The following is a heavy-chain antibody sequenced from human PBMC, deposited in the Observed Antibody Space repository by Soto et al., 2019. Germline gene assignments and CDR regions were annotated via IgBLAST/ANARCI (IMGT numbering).Heavy chain of an antibody. CDR2: ISAYNGNT. CDR3: ARVMRDCSGGSCYFHFDP. V-gene: IGHV1-18*01. J-gene: IGHJ5*02. Sequence: GASVRVSCKASGYTFTSYGISWVRQAPGQGLEWMGWISAYNGNTNYAQKLQGRVTMTTDTSTSTAYMELRSLRSDDTAVYYCARVMRDCSGGSCYFHFDPWGQGTLVTVSS. D-gene: IGHD2-15*01. CDR1: GYTFTSYG.